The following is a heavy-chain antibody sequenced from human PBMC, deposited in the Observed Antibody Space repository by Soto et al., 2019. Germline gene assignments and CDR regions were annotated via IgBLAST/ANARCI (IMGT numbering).Heavy chain of an antibody. J-gene: IGHJ2*01. CDR3: AAHLKTTMTVYWYFDL. D-gene: IGHD4-17*01. Sequence: SETLSLTCTVSGDSISSSSFYWGWIRQPPGKGLEWIGTTYYSGSTYYNPSLKSRVTISADTSKNQLSLKLSSVTAADTAVYYCAAHLKTTMTVYWYFDLWGRGTLVTVSS. CDR1: GDSISSSSFY. CDR2: TYYSGST. V-gene: IGHV4-39*01.